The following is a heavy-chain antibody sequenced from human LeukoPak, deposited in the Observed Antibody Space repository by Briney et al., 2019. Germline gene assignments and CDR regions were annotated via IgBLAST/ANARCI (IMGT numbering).Heavy chain of an antibody. CDR1: GGSISGYY. J-gene: IGHJ6*04. D-gene: IGHD6-6*01. V-gene: IGHV4-4*09. CDR2: IYSSGST. CDR3: ARFTFTTRPSDV. Sequence: PSETLSLTCSVSGGSISGYYWSWIRQPPGKALEWIGYIYSSGSTNYNPSLQSRVTISVDTSKSQFSLSLSPVTAADTAVYYCARFTFTTRPSDVWGKGTTVTVSS.